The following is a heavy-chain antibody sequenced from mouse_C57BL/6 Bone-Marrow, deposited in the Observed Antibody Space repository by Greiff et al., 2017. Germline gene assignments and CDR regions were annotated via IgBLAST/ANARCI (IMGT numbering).Heavy chain of an antibody. Sequence: QVQLQQSGAELVMPGASVKLSCKASGYTFTSYWMHWVKQRPGQGLEWIGEIDPSDSYTNYNQKFKGKSTLTVDKSSSTAYMQLSSLTSEDSAVYYCARWDYDYDGGYYAMDYWGQGTSVTVSS. D-gene: IGHD2-4*01. CDR1: GYTFTSYW. J-gene: IGHJ4*01. CDR3: ARWDYDYDGGYYAMDY. V-gene: IGHV1-69*01. CDR2: IDPSDSYT.